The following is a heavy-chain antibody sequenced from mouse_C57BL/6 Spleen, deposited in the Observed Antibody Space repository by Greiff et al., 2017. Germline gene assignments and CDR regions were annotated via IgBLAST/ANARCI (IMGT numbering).Heavy chain of an antibody. V-gene: IGHV5-4*01. J-gene: IGHJ2*01. CDR3: AREPGPDYFDY. CDR2: ISDGGSYT. CDR1: GFTFSSYA. Sequence: EVKLMESGGGLVKPGGSLKLSCAASGFTFSSYAMSWVRQTPEKRLEWVATISDGGSYTYYPDNVKGRFTISRDNAKNNLYLQMSHLKSEDTAMYYCAREPGPDYFDYWGQGTTLTVSS.